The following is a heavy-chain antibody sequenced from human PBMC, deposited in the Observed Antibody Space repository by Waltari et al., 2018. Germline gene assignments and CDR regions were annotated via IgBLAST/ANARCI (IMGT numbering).Heavy chain of an antibody. CDR1: GYTFTDYY. D-gene: IGHD3-9*01. CDR3: ATVPSDDILTGYSPDP. J-gene: IGHJ5*02. CDR2: VDPEDGET. V-gene: IGHV1-69-2*01. Sequence: EVQLVQSGAEVKKPGATVKISCKASGYTFTDYYMHWVQQAPGKGLEWMGRVDPEDGETIYAEKCQGRVTITADTSTDTAYMELSSLRSEDTAVYYCATVPSDDILTGYSPDPWGQGTLVTVSS.